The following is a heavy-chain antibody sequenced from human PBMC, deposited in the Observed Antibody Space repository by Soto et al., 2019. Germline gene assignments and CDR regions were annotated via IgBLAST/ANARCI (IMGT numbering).Heavy chain of an antibody. Sequence: QVRLVQSGGEVKKPGASVKVSCKASGYIFSKYAIHWVRQVPGHKLEWMGWLNVGSGNTKYSQKFQGRATITRDTHATTAYIELTSVTSEYTAVYYCATESSDLFLWVDPWGQGTLVTVAS. CDR2: LNVGSGNT. CDR3: ATESSDLFLWVDP. CDR1: GYIFSKYA. J-gene: IGHJ5*02. D-gene: IGHD2-21*01. V-gene: IGHV1-3*01.